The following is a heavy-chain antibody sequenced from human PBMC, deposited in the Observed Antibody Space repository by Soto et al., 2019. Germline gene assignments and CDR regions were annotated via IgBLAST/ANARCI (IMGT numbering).Heavy chain of an antibody. CDR3: ARGGISHWAYFYYMDV. D-gene: IGHD2-21*01. CDR1: GGSLSDYF. J-gene: IGHJ6*03. V-gene: IGHV4-34*01. CDR2: INHLGSI. Sequence: QVQLQQWGAGLLKPSETLSLTCVVSGGSLSDYFWSWIRQPPGMALEWIGEINHLGSINYNPSLKSRVTMAGYTSKKLFSLTRNSVTAAATATYYCARGGISHWAYFYYMDVWDRGTTVTVSS.